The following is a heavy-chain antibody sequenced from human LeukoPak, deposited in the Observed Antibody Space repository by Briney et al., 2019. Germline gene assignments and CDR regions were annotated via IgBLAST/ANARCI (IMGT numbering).Heavy chain of an antibody. V-gene: IGHV3-13*01. Sequence: GGSLSLSCAASGFMFSKYDMHWVRRATGKGVEWVSGVDWDGVTYYSGSVRGRFTSSRENAKNSVDLQMNSLRAGDTGVYYCARENLEYGDYAIDYWGQGVLVIVSS. D-gene: IGHD4-17*01. CDR1: GFMFSKYD. CDR2: VDWDGVT. J-gene: IGHJ4*02. CDR3: ARENLEYGDYAIDY.